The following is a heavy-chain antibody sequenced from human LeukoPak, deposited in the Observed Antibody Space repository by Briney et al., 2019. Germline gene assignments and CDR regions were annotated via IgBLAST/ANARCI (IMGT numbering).Heavy chain of an antibody. CDR3: ARDGMYSGSYYPFDY. V-gene: IGHV1-69*13. Sequence: SVKVSCKASGGTFSSYAISWVRQAPGQGLEWMGGIIPIFGTANYAQKFQGRVTITADESTSTAYMELSSLRSEDTAVYYCARDGMYSGSYYPFDYWGQGTLVTVSS. CDR2: IIPIFGTA. J-gene: IGHJ4*02. CDR1: GGTFSSYA. D-gene: IGHD1-26*01.